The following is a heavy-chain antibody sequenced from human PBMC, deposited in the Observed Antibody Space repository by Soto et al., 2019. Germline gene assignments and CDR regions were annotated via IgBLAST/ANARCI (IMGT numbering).Heavy chain of an antibody. CDR2: MNPNSGNT. D-gene: IGHD6-13*01. CDR1: GDTFTSYD. Sequence: QVQLVQSGAEVKKPGASVKVSCKASGDTFTSYDINWVRQAAGQGLEWMGWMNPNSGNTGYAQKFQGRVTMTRHTSISTANMELNRLRSDDTAVYCCARSNQQLRWFDLWGQGTLVTVSS. J-gene: IGHJ5*02. CDR3: ARSNQQLRWFDL. V-gene: IGHV1-8*01.